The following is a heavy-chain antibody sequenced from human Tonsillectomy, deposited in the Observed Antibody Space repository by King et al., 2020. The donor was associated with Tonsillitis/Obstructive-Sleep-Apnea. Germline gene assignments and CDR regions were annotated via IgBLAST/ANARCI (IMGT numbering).Heavy chain of an antibody. Sequence: VQLVESGGGVVQPGRSLRLSCAASGFTFSINDMHWVRQAPGKGLEWVAFTWDDGSEKYYGDSVKGRFTISRDNSKKTLYLQMNSLRAEDTAVYYCARKTGHNLGAFDIWGQGTMVTVSS. CDR2: TWDDGSEK. CDR1: GFTFSIND. V-gene: IGHV3-33*01. D-gene: IGHD5-24*01. J-gene: IGHJ3*02. CDR3: ARKTGHNLGAFDI.